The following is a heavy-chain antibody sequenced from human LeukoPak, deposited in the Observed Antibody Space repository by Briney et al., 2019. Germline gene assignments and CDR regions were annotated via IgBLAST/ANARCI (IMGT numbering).Heavy chain of an antibody. J-gene: IGHJ3*02. CDR1: GFTFSSYA. Sequence: PGGSLRLSCAASGFTFSSYAMSWVRQAPGKGLEWVSAISGSGGSTYYADSVKGRFTISRDNSKNTLYLQMNSLRAEDTAVYYCAKDGAMVRDSRNAFDIWGQGTMVTVSS. D-gene: IGHD3-10*01. V-gene: IGHV3-23*01. CDR3: AKDGAMVRDSRNAFDI. CDR2: ISGSGGST.